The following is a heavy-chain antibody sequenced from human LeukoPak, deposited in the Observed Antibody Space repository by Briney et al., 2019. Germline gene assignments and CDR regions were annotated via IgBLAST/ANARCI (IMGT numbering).Heavy chain of an antibody. D-gene: IGHD3-10*01. CDR3: ARRGVARTYNWFDP. CDR2: IYYSGTT. J-gene: IGHJ5*02. V-gene: IGHV4-39*01. CDR1: GGSISSSNYY. Sequence: PSETLSLTCTVSGGSISSSNYYWGWIRQPPGKGLEWIGSIYYSGTTYYNPSLKGRVTISVDTSNNQFSLKMSSVTAADTAVYYCARRGVARTYNWFDPWGQGTLVTVSS.